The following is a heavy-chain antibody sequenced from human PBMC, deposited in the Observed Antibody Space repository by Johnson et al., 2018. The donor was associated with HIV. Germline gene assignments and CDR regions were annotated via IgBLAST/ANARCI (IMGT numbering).Heavy chain of an antibody. V-gene: IGHV3-15*01. Sequence: EVQLVESGGGLVKPGGSLRLSCTASGFTFSDASMSWVRQAPGKGLEWVGRIKSKTDGGTTDYAAPVKGRFTISRDDSKNTLYLQMSSLKTEDTAVYYCAFPTGATTAFDIWGQGTMVTVSS. CDR1: GFTFSDAS. J-gene: IGHJ3*02. CDR3: AFPTGATTAFDI. D-gene: IGHD5-24*01. CDR2: IKSKTDGGTT.